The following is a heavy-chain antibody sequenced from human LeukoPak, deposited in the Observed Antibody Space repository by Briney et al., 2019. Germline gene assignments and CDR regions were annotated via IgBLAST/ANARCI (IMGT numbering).Heavy chain of an antibody. J-gene: IGHJ3*02. CDR3: ARHIGFDAFDI. CDR1: EFTVSSNY. CDR2: IYSAGST. Sequence: GGSLRLSCAASEFTVSSNYMSWVRQAPGKGLEWVSLIYSAGSTYYADSVKGRFTISRHNSGNTLYLQMNSLRAEDTAVYYCARHIGFDAFDIWGQGTMVTVSS. V-gene: IGHV3-53*04.